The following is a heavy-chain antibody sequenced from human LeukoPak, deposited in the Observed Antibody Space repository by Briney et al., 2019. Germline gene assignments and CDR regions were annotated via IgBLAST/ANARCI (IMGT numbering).Heavy chain of an antibody. D-gene: IGHD4-11*01. Sequence: SETLSLTCTVSGGSVSSGSYYWSWIRQPPGKGLEWIGYIYYSGTTNYNPSLKSRVSLSVDTSKNQFSLKLSSVTAADTAVYYCARRPGYSNCVVFDYWGQGTLVTVSS. V-gene: IGHV4-61*01. CDR3: ARRPGYSNCVVFDY. J-gene: IGHJ4*02. CDR2: IYYSGTT. CDR1: GGSVSSGSYY.